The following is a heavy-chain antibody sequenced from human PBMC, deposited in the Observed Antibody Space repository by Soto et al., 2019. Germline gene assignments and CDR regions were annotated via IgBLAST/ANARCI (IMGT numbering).Heavy chain of an antibody. Sequence: QVQLVQSGAEVKKPGSSVKVSCTASGGTFSSYAISWVRQAPGQGLEWMGGIIPIFGTANYAQKFQGRVTITADESTSTAYMELSSLRSEDTAVYYCASRGEEYSSSGTLYYYGMDVWGQGTTVTVSS. V-gene: IGHV1-69*01. J-gene: IGHJ6*02. CDR3: ASRGEEYSSSGTLYYYGMDV. D-gene: IGHD6-6*01. CDR2: IIPIFGTA. CDR1: GGTFSSYA.